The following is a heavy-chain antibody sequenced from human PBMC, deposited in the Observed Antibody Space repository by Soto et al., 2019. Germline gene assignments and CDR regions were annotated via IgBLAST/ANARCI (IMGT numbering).Heavy chain of an antibody. Sequence: TSVKFSCKVSGGTFSTYAISWVRQAPGQGLEWMGGFIPTFATANSAQKFQGSVTITADESSSTAYMELSSLRSEDTAVYYCARGDSSWPYYYGMDVWGQGTTVTVSS. D-gene: IGHD6-13*01. V-gene: IGHV1-69*13. CDR3: ARGDSSWPYYYGMDV. CDR1: GGTFSTYA. J-gene: IGHJ6*02. CDR2: FIPTFATA.